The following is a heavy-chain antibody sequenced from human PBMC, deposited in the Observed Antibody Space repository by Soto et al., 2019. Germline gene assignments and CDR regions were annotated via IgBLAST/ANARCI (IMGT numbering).Heavy chain of an antibody. CDR2: ISGTAIYT. Sequence: QVQLVESGGGLVKPEGSLRLSCVVSGFTFSDYYMSWIRQAPGQGLEWVAYISGTAIYTNYAESVKGRFTISRNNAENSLYLEMNSLRSEDSAIYYCARDAGELIPAAIGGGDGLDVWGQGTTVTVSS. V-gene: IGHV3-11*06. J-gene: IGHJ6*02. D-gene: IGHD2-2*01. CDR3: ARDAGELIPAAIGGGDGLDV. CDR1: GFTFSDYY.